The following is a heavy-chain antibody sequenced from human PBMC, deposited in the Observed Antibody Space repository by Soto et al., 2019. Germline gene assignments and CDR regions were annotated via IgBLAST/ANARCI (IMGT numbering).Heavy chain of an antibody. D-gene: IGHD5-18*01. CDR3: ARVGRGYSYGRHYYYYGMDV. V-gene: IGHV4-59*01. J-gene: IGHJ6*02. Sequence: WETLSLTCTVSGGSISSYYWSWIRQPPGKGLEWIGYIYYSGSTNYNPSLKSRVTISVDTSKNQFSLKLSSVTAADTAVYYSARVGRGYSYGRHYYYYGMDVWGQAATVTVSS. CDR1: GGSISSYY. CDR2: IYYSGST.